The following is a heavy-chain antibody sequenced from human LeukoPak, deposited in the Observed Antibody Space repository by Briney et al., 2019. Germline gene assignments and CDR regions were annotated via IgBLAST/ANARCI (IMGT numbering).Heavy chain of an antibody. CDR3: ARQLGYCSSTSCYADKVDY. CDR2: IYYSGST. D-gene: IGHD2-2*01. J-gene: IGHJ4*02. V-gene: IGHV4-59*08. CDR1: GGSISSYY. Sequence: PSETLSLTCTVSGGSISSYYWSRIRQPPGKGLEWIAYIYYSGSTNYNPSLKSRVTISVDASKNQFSLKLSSVTAADTAVYYCARQLGYCSSTSCYADKVDYWGQGTLVTVSS.